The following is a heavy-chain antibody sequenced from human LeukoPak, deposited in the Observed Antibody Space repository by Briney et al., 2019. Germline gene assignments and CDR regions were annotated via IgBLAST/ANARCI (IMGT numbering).Heavy chain of an antibody. D-gene: IGHD2-2*01. Sequence: PGGSLRLSCAASGFTFSSYSMNWIRQPPGKGLEWIGEINHSGSTNYNPSLKSRVTISVDTSKNQFSLKLSSVTAADTAVYYCARGPAARVYGMDVWGQGTTVTVSS. V-gene: IGHV4-34*01. CDR3: ARGPAARVYGMDV. CDR2: INHSGST. J-gene: IGHJ6*02. CDR1: GFTFSSYS.